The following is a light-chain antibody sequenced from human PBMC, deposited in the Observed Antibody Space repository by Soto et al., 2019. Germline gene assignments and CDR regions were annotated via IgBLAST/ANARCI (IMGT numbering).Light chain of an antibody. CDR3: QQYNNWPWT. CDR1: QSISSN. V-gene: IGKV3-15*01. CDR2: GAS. J-gene: IGKJ1*01. Sequence: EIVMTQSPATLSVSPAEGATLSSRASQSISSNLAWYQQKPGQAPRLLITGASTRATGIAARISGSGSGTEFTLTISSLQSEDFAVYHCQQYNNWPWTFGQGTQVDIK.